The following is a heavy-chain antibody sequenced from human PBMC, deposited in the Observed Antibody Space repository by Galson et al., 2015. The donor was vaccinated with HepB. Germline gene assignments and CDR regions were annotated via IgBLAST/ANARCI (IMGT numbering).Heavy chain of an antibody. D-gene: IGHD2/OR15-2a*01. V-gene: IGHV3-30-3*01. J-gene: IGHJ3*02. CDR3: TRGDFRQYPVYAFAI. CDR1: GFTINLYR. CDR2: ISSAGGKK. Sequence: SLRLSCAAAGFTINLYRMHWVRQAPGKGLEWVAGISSAGGKKYYAASLKGRFTISRDNSKNMQYLQMNSLRTDDTAIYYCTRGDFRQYPVYAFAICRQGTGVIVSA.